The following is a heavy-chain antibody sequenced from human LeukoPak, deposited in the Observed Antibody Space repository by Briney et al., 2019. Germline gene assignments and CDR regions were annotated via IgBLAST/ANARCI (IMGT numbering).Heavy chain of an antibody. J-gene: IGHJ3*02. CDR3: ARAPYYYDSSGYYAFDI. D-gene: IGHD3-22*01. CDR2: ISAYNGNT. CDR1: GYAFTSYG. V-gene: IGHV1-18*01. Sequence: GASVKVSCKASGYAFTSYGISWVRQAPGQGLEWMGWISAYNGNTNYAQKLQGRVTMTTDTSTSTAYMELRSLRSDDTAVYYCARAPYYYDSSGYYAFDIWGQGTMVTVSS.